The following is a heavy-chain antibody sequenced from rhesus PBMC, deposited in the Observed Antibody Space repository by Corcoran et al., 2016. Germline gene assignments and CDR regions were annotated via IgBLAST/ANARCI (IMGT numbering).Heavy chain of an antibody. J-gene: IGHJ2*01. CDR3: ASVVYASWYFDL. Sequence: QLQLQESGPGLVKPSETLSVTCAVSGGSISSSYWSWIRQAPGKGLEWIWAIYGSGSSTNYNPSLKSRVTLSVDTSKNQLSLKLSSVTAADTAVYYCASVVYASWYFDLWGPGTPITISS. V-gene: IGHV4-169*02. D-gene: IGHD2-39*01. CDR1: GGSISSSY. CDR2: IYGSGSST.